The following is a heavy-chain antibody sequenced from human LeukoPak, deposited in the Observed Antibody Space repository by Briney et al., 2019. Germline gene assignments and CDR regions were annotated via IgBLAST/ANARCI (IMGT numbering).Heavy chain of an antibody. V-gene: IGHV1-18*01. CDR1: GYTFTSYG. D-gene: IGHD3-10*01. Sequence: ASVKVSCKASGYTFTSYGISWVRQAPGQGLEWMGWISAYNGNTNYAQKLQGRVTMTTDTSTSTAYMELRSPRSDDTAVYYCARAARGVVRGVIQDYWGQGTLVTVSS. J-gene: IGHJ4*02. CDR3: ARAARGVVRGVIQDY. CDR2: ISAYNGNT.